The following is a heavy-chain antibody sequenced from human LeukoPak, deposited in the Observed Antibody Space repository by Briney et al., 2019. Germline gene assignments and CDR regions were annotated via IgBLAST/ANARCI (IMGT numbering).Heavy chain of an antibody. V-gene: IGHV4-34*01. CDR2: INHSGST. CDR1: GGSFSGYY. CDR3: ARGWTTVTTALYYFDY. Sequence: SETLSLTCAVYGGSFSGYYWSWIRQAPGKGLEWIGEINHSGSTNYNPSLKIRVTISVDTSKNQFSLKLSSVTAADTAVYYCARGWTTVTTALYYFDYWGQGTLVTVSS. D-gene: IGHD4-11*01. J-gene: IGHJ4*02.